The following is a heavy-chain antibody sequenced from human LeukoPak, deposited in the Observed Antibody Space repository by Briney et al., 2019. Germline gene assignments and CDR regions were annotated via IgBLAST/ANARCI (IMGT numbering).Heavy chain of an antibody. Sequence: SETLSLTCTVSGGSISSGSYYWSWIRQPAGKGLGWIGRVYASGSTNYNPSLKSRVTISVDTSKNQFSLKLSSVTAADTAVYYCARGWGSGTTFGVVPRWFDPWGQGTLVTVSS. CDR3: ARGWGSGTTFGVVPRWFDP. J-gene: IGHJ5*02. V-gene: IGHV4-61*02. D-gene: IGHD3-3*01. CDR2: VYASGST. CDR1: GGSISSGSYY.